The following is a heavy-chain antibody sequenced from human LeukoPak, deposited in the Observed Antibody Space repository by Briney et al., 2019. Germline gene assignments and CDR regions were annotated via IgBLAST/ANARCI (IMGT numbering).Heavy chain of an antibody. CDR3: ASSNLGSLGQFDP. CDR1: GGSISNYY. J-gene: IGHJ5*02. V-gene: IGHV4-59*01. D-gene: IGHD3-10*01. Sequence: SETLSLTCTVSGGSISNYYWSWIRQPPGKGLEWIGFIHSNGGANYNASLNSRATISRDTSRSQISLKLTSVTAADTAVYYCASSNLGSLGQFDPWGQGTLVTVSS. CDR2: IHSNGGA.